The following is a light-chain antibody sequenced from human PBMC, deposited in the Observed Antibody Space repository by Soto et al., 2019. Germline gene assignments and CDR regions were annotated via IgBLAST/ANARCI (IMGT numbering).Light chain of an antibody. CDR2: GAS. V-gene: IGKV3-15*01. J-gene: IGKJ1*01. CDR1: QSVSSD. Sequence: EIVMTQSPATLSVSPGERATLSCRASQSVSSDLAWYQHNPGQAPRLLIYGASTRATGIPARFSGTGSGTEFTLTISSLQSEDWAVYYCQQYNNWPPWTFGQGTKVESK. CDR3: QQYNNWPPWT.